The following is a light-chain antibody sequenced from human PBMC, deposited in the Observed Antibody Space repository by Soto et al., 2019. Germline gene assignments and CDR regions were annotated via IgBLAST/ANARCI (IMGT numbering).Light chain of an antibody. CDR2: AAS. V-gene: IGKV1-9*01. Sequence: QLTQSPSSLSASVGDRVTITCRASQGISTHLVWYQQKPGKAPKLLIYAASTLQSGVPSRFSGSGSGTDFTLTISSLQPEDFATYYCQQLNSYPLSFGGGTKVEIK. CDR1: QGISTH. J-gene: IGKJ4*01. CDR3: QQLNSYPLS.